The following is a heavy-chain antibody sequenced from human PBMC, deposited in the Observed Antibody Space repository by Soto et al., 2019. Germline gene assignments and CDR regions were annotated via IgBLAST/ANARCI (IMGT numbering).Heavy chain of an antibody. CDR2: IKGDESEK. CDR1: GFTFSSIW. V-gene: IGHV3-7*05. Sequence: ETQLVESGGGLVQPGGSLRLSCAASGFTFSSIWMSWVRQAPGEGPEWVASIKGDESEKYYADSVKGRFAISRDNAKNSLYLQMTSLRADDTAVYYCARGPFWGQGALVTVSS. J-gene: IGHJ4*02. CDR3: ARGPF.